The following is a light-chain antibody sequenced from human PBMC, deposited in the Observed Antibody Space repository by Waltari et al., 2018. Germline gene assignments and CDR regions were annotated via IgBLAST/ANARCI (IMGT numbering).Light chain of an antibody. Sequence: DIQMTQSPSSLSASVGDRVTITCRASQSISSYLNCYQQKPGKAPKLLIYAASSLQSGVPSRFSGSGSGTDFTLTISSLQPEDFATYYCQQSYSTLGTFGQGTKLEIK. CDR3: QQSYSTLGT. V-gene: IGKV1-39*01. CDR1: QSISSY. J-gene: IGKJ2*01. CDR2: AAS.